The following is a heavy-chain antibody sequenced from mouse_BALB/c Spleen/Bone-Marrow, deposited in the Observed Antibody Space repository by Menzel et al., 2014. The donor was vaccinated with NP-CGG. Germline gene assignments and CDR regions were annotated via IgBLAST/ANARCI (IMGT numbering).Heavy chain of an antibody. V-gene: IGHV1-69*02. CDR3: ARWLLRYYAMDD. Sequence: QVQLTQSGAALVKPGASVKLSCKASGYTFTSYWMHWVKQRPGQGLEWIGEIDPSDSYTNYNQKFKGKATLTVDKSSSTAYMQLSSLTSEDSAVYFCARWLLRYYAMDDWGQGTSVTVSS. J-gene: IGHJ4*01. CDR2: IDPSDSYT. CDR1: GYTFTSYW. D-gene: IGHD2-3*01.